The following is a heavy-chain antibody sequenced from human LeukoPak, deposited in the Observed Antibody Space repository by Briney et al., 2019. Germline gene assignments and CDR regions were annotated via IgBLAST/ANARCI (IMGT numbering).Heavy chain of an antibody. CDR3: ARGGTGTTVDY. J-gene: IGHJ4*02. CDR1: GGSISSGGYS. CDR2: IYYSGST. D-gene: IGHD1-7*01. Sequence: SETLSLTCTVSGGSISSGGYSWSWIRQHPGKGLEWIGYIYYSGSTYYNPSLKSRVTISVDTSKNQFSLKLSSVTAADTAVYYCARGGTGTTVDYWGQGTLVTVSS. V-gene: IGHV4-31*03.